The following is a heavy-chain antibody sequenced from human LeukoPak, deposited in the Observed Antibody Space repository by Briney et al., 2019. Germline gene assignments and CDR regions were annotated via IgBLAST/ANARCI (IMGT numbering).Heavy chain of an antibody. V-gene: IGHV1-18*01. D-gene: IGHD3-9*01. CDR3: VRGILSDDTLTGP. CDR2: VSTYNGDT. J-gene: IGHJ5*02. Sequence: GASVKVSCKTSGYTFSSYGINWGRQAPGQGLEWMGWVSTYNGDTRYAQKVQGRVTMTTDTSATTAYMELTSLRSDDTALYYCVRGILSDDTLTGPWGQGTLVIVSS. CDR1: GYTFSSYG.